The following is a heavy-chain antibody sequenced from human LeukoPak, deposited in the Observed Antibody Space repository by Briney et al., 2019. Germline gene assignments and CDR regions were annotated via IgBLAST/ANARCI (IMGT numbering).Heavy chain of an antibody. CDR2: TRYDGSNE. CDR3: AKHGSMVRAKTLDY. Sequence: GGSLRLSCVASGFSFGSYGIHWVRQAPGKGLEWVAFTRYDGSNELYSDSVKGRFAISRDNSKNTLYLQMNSLRAEDTAIYYCAKHGSMVRAKTLDYWGQGTLVTVSS. V-gene: IGHV3-30*02. CDR1: GFSFGSYG. J-gene: IGHJ4*02. D-gene: IGHD3-10*01.